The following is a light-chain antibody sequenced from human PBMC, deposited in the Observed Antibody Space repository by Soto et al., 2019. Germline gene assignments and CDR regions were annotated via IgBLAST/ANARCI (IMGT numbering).Light chain of an antibody. Sequence: QSALTQPASVSGSPGQSITISCTGTISDVGGYNYVSWYQQHPGKAPKLMIYEVSDRPSGVSNRFSGSTSGNTSSLTISWLQDEDEADYYCRSYTSRSTLVFVGGTMLTVL. J-gene: IGLJ2*01. CDR1: ISDVGGYNY. CDR3: RSYTSRSTLV. CDR2: EVS. V-gene: IGLV2-14*01.